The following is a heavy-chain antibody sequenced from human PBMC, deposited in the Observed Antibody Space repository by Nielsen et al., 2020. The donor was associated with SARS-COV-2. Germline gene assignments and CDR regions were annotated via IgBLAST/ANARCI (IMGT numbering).Heavy chain of an antibody. CDR2: INPSGGST. CDR3: ARDPGYSVAP. CDR1: GYTFTSYY. Sequence: ASVKVSCKASGYTFTSYYMHWVRQAPGQGLEWMGIINPSGGSTSYAQKFQGRVTMTRDTSISTAYMELSRLRSDDTAVYYCARDPGYSVAPWGQGTLVTVSS. V-gene: IGHV1-46*01. J-gene: IGHJ5*02. D-gene: IGHD5-18*01.